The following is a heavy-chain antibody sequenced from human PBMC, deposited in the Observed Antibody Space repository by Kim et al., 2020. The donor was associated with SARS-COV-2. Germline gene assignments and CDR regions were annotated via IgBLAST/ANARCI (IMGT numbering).Heavy chain of an antibody. CDR3: ASPTGEPVSGRPYYGMDV. Sequence: SVKVSCKASGGTFSSYAISWVRQAPGQGLEWMGGIIPIFGTANYAQKFQGRVTITADESTSTAYMELSSLRSEDTAVYYCASPTGEPVSGRPYYGMDVWGQGTTVTVSS. D-gene: IGHD7-27*01. J-gene: IGHJ6*02. V-gene: IGHV1-69*13. CDR2: IIPIFGTA. CDR1: GGTFSSYA.